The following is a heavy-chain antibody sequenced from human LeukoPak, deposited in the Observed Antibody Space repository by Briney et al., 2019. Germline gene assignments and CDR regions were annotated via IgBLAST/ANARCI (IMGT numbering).Heavy chain of an antibody. CDR2: INPSGGST. CDR1: GYSFTSYY. D-gene: IGHD3-22*01. J-gene: IGHJ4*02. V-gene: IGHV1-46*01. CDR3: ARVHHYFDIAFDY. Sequence: ASVKVSCKTSGYSFTSYYIHWVRQAPGQGLEWMGMINPSGGSTNYAQTFQGGVTMTRDMSTSTVYMELSSLRSEDTAVYYCARVHHYFDIAFDYWGQGTLVTVSS.